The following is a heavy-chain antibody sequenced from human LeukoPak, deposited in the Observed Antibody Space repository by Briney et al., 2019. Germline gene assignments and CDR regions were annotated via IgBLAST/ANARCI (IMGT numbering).Heavy chain of an antibody. Sequence: GGSLRLSCAASGFTFSSYWMHWVRQAPGKGLVWVSRINSDGSSTSYADSVKGRFTISRDNAKNTLYLQMNSLRAEDTAVYYCANYDGSGYYYDYWGQGTLVTVSS. CDR1: GFTFSSYW. J-gene: IGHJ4*02. CDR3: ANYDGSGYYYDY. CDR2: INSDGSST. D-gene: IGHD3-22*01. V-gene: IGHV3-74*01.